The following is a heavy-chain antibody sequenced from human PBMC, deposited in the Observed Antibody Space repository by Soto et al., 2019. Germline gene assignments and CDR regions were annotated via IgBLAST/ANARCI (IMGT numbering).Heavy chain of an antibody. V-gene: IGHV1-46*01. Sequence: ASVKVSCKASGYTFTSYYMHWVRQAPGQGLEWMGIINPSGGSTSYAQKFQGRVTMTRDTPTSTVYMELSSLRSEDTAVYYCARLSSVLRYFDWRRYYYYGMDVWGQGTTVTAP. D-gene: IGHD3-9*01. J-gene: IGHJ6*02. CDR2: INPSGGST. CDR1: GYTFTSYY. CDR3: ARLSSVLRYFDWRRYYYYGMDV.